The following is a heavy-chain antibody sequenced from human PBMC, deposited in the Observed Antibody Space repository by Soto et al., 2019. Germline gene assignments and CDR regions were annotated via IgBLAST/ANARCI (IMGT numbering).Heavy chain of an antibody. V-gene: IGHV1-69*13. CDR1: GGTFSSYA. Sequence: GASVKVSCKASGGTFSSYAISWVRQAPGQGLEWMGGIIPIFGTANYAQKFQGRVTITADESTSTAYMELSSLRSEDTAVYYCARNSMVRGVIKNFQHCGQGTLLTVSS. J-gene: IGHJ1*01. CDR3: ARNSMVRGVIKNFQH. D-gene: IGHD3-10*01. CDR2: IIPIFGTA.